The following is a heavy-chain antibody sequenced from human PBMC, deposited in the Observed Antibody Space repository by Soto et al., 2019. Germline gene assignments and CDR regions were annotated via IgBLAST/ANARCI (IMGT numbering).Heavy chain of an antibody. Sequence: QVQLKESGPGLVKASQTLSLTCTVSGGSISSGGYYWSWLRQHSGKGLEWIGYIYYSGSTDYNPSLKSRVTISVDTSKNQFSLKLSSVTAADTAVYYCARGIEEWFGEDYWGQGTLVTVSS. CDR2: IYYSGST. CDR3: ARGIEEWFGEDY. D-gene: IGHD3-10*01. V-gene: IGHV4-31*03. J-gene: IGHJ4*02. CDR1: GGSISSGGYY.